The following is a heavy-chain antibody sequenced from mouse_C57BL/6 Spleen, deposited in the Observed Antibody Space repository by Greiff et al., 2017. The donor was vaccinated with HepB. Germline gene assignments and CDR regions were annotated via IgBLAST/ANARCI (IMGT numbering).Heavy chain of an antibody. CDR2: ISNGGGST. CDR3: ARPVYYGSSYDWYFDV. V-gene: IGHV5-12*01. J-gene: IGHJ1*03. CDR1: GFTFSDYY. D-gene: IGHD1-1*01. Sequence: EVKLVESGGGLVQPGGSLKLSCAASGFTFSDYYMYWVRQTPEKRLEWVAYISNGGGSTYYPDTVKGRFTISRDNAKNTLYLQMSRLKSEDTAMYYCARPVYYGSSYDWYFDVWGTGTTVTVSS.